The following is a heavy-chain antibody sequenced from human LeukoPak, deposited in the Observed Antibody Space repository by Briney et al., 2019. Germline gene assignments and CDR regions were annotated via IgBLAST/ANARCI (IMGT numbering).Heavy chain of an antibody. CDR2: IYWNDDK. Sequence: SGPTLVKPTQTLTLTCTFSGFSLSTSGVGVGWIRQPPGKALEWLALIYWNDDKRYSPSLKSRLTITKDTSKNQVVLTMTNMGPVDTATYYCAHSYDFWSGLVRFDPWGQGTLVTVSS. CDR1: GFSLSTSGVG. V-gene: IGHV2-5*01. D-gene: IGHD3-3*01. J-gene: IGHJ5*02. CDR3: AHSYDFWSGLVRFDP.